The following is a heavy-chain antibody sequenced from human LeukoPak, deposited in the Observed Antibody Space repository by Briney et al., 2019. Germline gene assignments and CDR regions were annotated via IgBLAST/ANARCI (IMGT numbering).Heavy chain of an antibody. CDR3: ARGDPYYDSSGYYGFDP. Sequence: GGSLRLSCAASGFTFSSYSMNWVRQAPGKGLEWVSSISSSSSYIYYADSVRGRFTISRDIAKNSLYLQMNSLRAEDTAVYYCARGDPYYDSSGYYGFDPWGQGTLVTVSS. CDR1: GFTFSSYS. D-gene: IGHD3-22*01. V-gene: IGHV3-21*01. CDR2: ISSSSSYI. J-gene: IGHJ5*02.